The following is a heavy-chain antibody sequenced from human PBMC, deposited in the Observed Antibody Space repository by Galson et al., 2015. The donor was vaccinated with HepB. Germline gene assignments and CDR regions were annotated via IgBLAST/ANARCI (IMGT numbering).Heavy chain of an antibody. V-gene: IGHV3-53*01. CDR2: IYSDGST. CDR1: GFTVSRNY. J-gene: IGHJ4*02. Sequence: SLRLSCAVSGFTVSRNYMNWVRQAPGKGLEWVSVIYSDGSTYYADSVKGRFTISRDNSKNTLYLQMNSLRAEDTAVYYCAKGYSSACDYRDFGYWGQGTLVTVSS. D-gene: IGHD6-19*01. CDR3: AKGYSSACDYRDFGY.